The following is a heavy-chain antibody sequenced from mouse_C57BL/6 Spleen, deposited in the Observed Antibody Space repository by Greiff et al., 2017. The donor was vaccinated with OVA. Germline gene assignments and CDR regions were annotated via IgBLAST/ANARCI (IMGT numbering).Heavy chain of an antibody. V-gene: IGHV1-50*01. CDR1: GYTFTSYW. Sequence: QVQLQQPGAELVKPGASVKLSCKASGYTFTSYWMQWVKQRPGQGLEWIGEIDPSDSYTNYNQKFKGKATLTVDTSSSTAYMQLSSLTSEDSAVYYCANYYGSSYGAMDYWGQGTSVTVSS. J-gene: IGHJ4*01. CDR3: ANYYGSSYGAMDY. CDR2: IDPSDSYT. D-gene: IGHD1-1*01.